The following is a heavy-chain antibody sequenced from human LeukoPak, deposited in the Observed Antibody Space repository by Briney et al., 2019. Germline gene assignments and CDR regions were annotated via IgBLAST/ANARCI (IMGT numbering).Heavy chain of an antibody. D-gene: IGHD3-3*01. CDR3: SRDFWSGYDY. CDR2: INHSGST. Sequence: SETLSLTCAVYGGSFSGYYWSWIRQPPGKGLEWIGEINHSGSTSYNPSLKSRVTISVDTSKNQFSLKLSSVTAADTAVYYCSRDFWSGYDYWGQGTLVTVSS. V-gene: IGHV4-34*01. CDR1: GGSFSGYY. J-gene: IGHJ4*02.